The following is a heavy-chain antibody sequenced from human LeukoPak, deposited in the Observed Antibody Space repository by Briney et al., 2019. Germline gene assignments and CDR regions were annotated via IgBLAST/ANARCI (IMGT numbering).Heavy chain of an antibody. CDR1: GFTFSSYS. CDR2: ISSSSSYI. CDR3: ARVGWNDPDY. Sequence: PGGSLRLSCAASGFTFSSYSMNWVRQAPGKGLEWVSSISSSSSYIYYADSVKGRFTISRDDAKNSLYLQMNSLRAEDTAVYYCARVGWNDPDYWGQGTLVTVSS. J-gene: IGHJ4*02. D-gene: IGHD1-1*01. V-gene: IGHV3-21*01.